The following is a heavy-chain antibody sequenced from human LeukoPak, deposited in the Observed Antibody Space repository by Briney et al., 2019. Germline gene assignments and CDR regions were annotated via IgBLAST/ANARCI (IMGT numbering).Heavy chain of an antibody. J-gene: IGHJ4*02. CDR1: GFTFGTYG. CDR3: AKDPGLIAARTRFDY. CDR2: LSGSGSTT. V-gene: IGHV3-23*01. D-gene: IGHD6-6*01. Sequence: GGSLRLSCAASGFTFGTYGMSWVRQAPGKGLEWVSSLSGSGSTTYYADSVKGRFTISRDNSKNTLYLQMNSLRAEDTAVYYCAKDPGLIAARTRFDYWGQGTLVTVSS.